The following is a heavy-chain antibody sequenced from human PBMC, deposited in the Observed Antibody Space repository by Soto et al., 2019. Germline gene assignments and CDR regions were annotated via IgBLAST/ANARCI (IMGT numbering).Heavy chain of an antibody. CDR1: GFTFSSYW. D-gene: IGHD2-8*01. CDR2: IKQDGSEK. CDR3: ARADIVLMVYAILDY. V-gene: IGHV3-7*03. Sequence: VGSLRLSCAASGFTFSSYWMSWVRQAPGKGLEWVANIKQDGSEKYYVDSVKGRFTISRDNAKNSLYLQMNSLRAEDTAVYYCARADIVLMVYAILDYWGQGTLVTVSS. J-gene: IGHJ4*02.